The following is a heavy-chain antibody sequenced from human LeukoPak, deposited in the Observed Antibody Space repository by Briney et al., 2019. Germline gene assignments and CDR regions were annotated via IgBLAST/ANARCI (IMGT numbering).Heavy chain of an antibody. V-gene: IGHV4-61*01. CDR1: GGSGISVSYY. D-gene: IGHD6-19*01. CDR3: ARGTPLYSSDWYVNWFDP. CDR2: IYHSGTT. Sequence: SETLSLTCTVSGGSGISVSYYCSWIRQPPWKGLEWIGYIYHSGTTKYNPSLKSRVTISIDTSKNQFSLKVRSVTAADAAVYFCARGTPLYSSDWYVNWFDPWGQGTLVTVSS. J-gene: IGHJ5*02.